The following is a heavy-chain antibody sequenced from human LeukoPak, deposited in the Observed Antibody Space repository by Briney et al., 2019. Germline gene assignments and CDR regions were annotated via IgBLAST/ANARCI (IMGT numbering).Heavy chain of an antibody. J-gene: IGHJ4*02. CDR2: INPNSGGT. Sequence: ASVKVSCKASGYTFTGYYMHWVRQAPGQGLEWMGRINPNSGGTNYAQKFKGRVTMTRDTSISTAYMELSRLRSDDTAVYYCARDRYSGSYQPFDYWGQGTLVTVSS. D-gene: IGHD1-26*01. CDR3: ARDRYSGSYQPFDY. CDR1: GYTFTGYY. V-gene: IGHV1-2*06.